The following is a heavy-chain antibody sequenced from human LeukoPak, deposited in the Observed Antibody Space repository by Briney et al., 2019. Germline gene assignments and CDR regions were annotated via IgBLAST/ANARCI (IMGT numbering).Heavy chain of an antibody. CDR1: GGSISRYY. Sequence: SETLSLTCTVSGGSISRYYWSWIRQPPGKGLEWIGYIYYSGSTNYNPSLKSRVTISVDTSKNQFSLRLSSVTAADTAVYYCARHGRSSGWPFDYWGQGTLVTVSS. CDR2: IYYSGST. D-gene: IGHD6-19*01. V-gene: IGHV4-59*08. CDR3: ARHGRSSGWPFDY. J-gene: IGHJ4*02.